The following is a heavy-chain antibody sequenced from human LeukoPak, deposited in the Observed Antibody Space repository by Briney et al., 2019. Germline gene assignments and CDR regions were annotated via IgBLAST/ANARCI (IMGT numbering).Heavy chain of an antibody. Sequence: ASVKVSCKASGYTFTGYYMHWVRQAPGQGLEWMGWINPNSGGTNYAQKFQGRVTMTRDTSISTAYMELSRLRSDDTAVDYCARDYSSSWYLFSSARQPSDYWGQGTLVTVSS. CDR3: ARDYSSSWYLFSSARQPSDY. CDR1: GYTFTGYY. CDR2: INPNSGGT. V-gene: IGHV1-2*02. J-gene: IGHJ4*02. D-gene: IGHD6-13*01.